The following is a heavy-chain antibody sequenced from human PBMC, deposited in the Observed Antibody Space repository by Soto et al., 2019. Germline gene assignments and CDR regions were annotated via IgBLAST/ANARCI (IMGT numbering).Heavy chain of an antibody. CDR2: ISNSGPTT. D-gene: IGHD5-12*01. J-gene: IGHJ4*02. CDR3: VRSGYVRTFDY. CDR1: GLTFSDHY. Sequence: QVQLVESGGGLVKPGGSLRLSCAASGLTFSDHYMGWIRQAPGQGLEWISCISNSGPTTYYTDSVKGRFTISRDNAKNSLYLQMNSLRAEDTAVYYCVRSGYVRTFDYWGQGTLVTVSS. V-gene: IGHV3-11*01.